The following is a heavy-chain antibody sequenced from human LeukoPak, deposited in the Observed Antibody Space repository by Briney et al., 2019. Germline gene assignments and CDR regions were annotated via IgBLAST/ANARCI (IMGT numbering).Heavy chain of an antibody. CDR1: GFTLSGAA. J-gene: IGHJ2*01. CDR3: RATVAGDYFDL. Sequence: GGSLKLSCAASGFTLSGAAMHWVRQASGKGLEWLGRIRSKADSYTTAYAASVKGRFTVSRDDSKNTAYLQMNSLKTEDTAVYYCRATVAGDYFDLWGRGTLVTVSS. V-gene: IGHV3-73*01. D-gene: IGHD6-19*01. CDR2: IRSKADSYTT.